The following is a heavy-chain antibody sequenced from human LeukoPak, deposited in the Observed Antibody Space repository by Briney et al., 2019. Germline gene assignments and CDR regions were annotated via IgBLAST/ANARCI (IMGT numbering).Heavy chain of an antibody. CDR2: MSYDGFNK. CDR3: AKESYCGGDCYSGVFDY. Sequence: GGSLRLSCAASGFTFSSYAMHWVRQSLGKGLEWVAVMSYDGFNKYYADSVKGRFTISRDNSKNTLYLQMNSLRAEDTAVYYCAKESYCGGDCYSGVFDYWGQGTLVTVSS. J-gene: IGHJ4*02. V-gene: IGHV3-30*18. CDR1: GFTFSSYA. D-gene: IGHD2-21*02.